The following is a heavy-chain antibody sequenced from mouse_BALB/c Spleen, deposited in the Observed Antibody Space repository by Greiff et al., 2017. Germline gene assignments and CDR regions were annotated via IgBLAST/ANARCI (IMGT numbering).Heavy chain of an antibody. CDR1: GFTFSSFG. CDR2: ISSGSSTI. Sequence: VQLKQSGGGLVQPGGSRKLSCAASGFTFSSFGMHWVRQAPEKGLEWVAYISSGSSTIYYADTVKGRFTISRDNPKNTLFLQMTSLRSEDTAMYYCARSPTYYYAMDYWGQGTSVTVSS. V-gene: IGHV5-17*02. CDR3: ARSPTYYYAMDY. J-gene: IGHJ4*01.